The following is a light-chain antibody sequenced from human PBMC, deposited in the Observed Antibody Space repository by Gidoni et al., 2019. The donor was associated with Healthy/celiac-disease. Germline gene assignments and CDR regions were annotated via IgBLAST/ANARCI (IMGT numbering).Light chain of an antibody. V-gene: IGKV1-39*01. J-gene: IGKJ3*01. Sequence: DIQMTQSPSSLSASVGDRVTITSRASQNISSYLNWYHQKPGKAPKLLIYAASSLQSWVPPRFSGSGSGTDFTITISSMQPEDFSTYYCQQSYSTLTFTFGPGTKVEIK. CDR3: QQSYSTLTFT. CDR2: AAS. CDR1: QNISSY.